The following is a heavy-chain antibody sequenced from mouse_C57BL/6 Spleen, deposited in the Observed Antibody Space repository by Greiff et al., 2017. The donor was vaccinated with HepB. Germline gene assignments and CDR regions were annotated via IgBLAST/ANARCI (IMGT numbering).Heavy chain of an antibody. CDR2: ISDGGSYT. CDR3: ASYYYGSSPAWFAY. V-gene: IGHV5-4*03. D-gene: IGHD1-1*01. Sequence: EVKVVESGGGLVKPGGSLKLSCAASGFTFSSYAMSWVRQTPEKRLEWVATISDGGSYTYYPDNVKGRFTISRDNAKNNLYLQMSHLKSEDTAMYYCASYYYGSSPAWFAYWGQGTLVTVSA. CDR1: GFTFSSYA. J-gene: IGHJ3*01.